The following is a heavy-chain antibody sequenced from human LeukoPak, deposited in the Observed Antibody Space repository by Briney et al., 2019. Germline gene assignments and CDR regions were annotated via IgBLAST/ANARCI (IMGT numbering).Heavy chain of an antibody. J-gene: IGHJ4*02. Sequence: ASVKVSCKASGGTFSSYAISWARQAPGQGLEWMGRIIPILGIANYAQKFQGRVTITADKSTSTAYMELSSLRSEDTAVYYCARDRGPKKEYYFDYWGQGTLVTVSS. D-gene: IGHD5-12*01. CDR3: ARDRGPKKEYYFDY. V-gene: IGHV1-69*04. CDR2: IIPILGIA. CDR1: GGTFSSYA.